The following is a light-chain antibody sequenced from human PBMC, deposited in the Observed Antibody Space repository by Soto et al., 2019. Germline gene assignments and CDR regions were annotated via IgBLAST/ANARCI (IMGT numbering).Light chain of an antibody. J-gene: IGLJ3*02. CDR1: SSNIGNNY. CDR3: AIWDSSLSVGV. Sequence: QAVLTQPPSVSAAPGQKVTISCSGSSSNIGNNYVSWYQQLPGTAPKLLIYENNKRPSGIPDRFSGSKSGTSATLGITALQTGDEADYYCAIWDSSLSVGVFGGGTKVTVL. V-gene: IGLV1-51*02. CDR2: ENN.